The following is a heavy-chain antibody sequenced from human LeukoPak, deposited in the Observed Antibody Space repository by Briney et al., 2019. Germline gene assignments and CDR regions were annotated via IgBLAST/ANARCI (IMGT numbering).Heavy chain of an antibody. CDR1: GGSISSGGYF. D-gene: IGHD2-2*01. J-gene: IGHJ3*02. CDR2: IYYIGST. V-gene: IGHV4-31*03. CDR3: ARGSEYQLPYDAFDI. Sequence: PSETLSLTCTVSGGSISSGGYFWSWVRQHPGKGLEWIGYIYYIGSTYYNPSLKSRVTISVDMSKNLFFLKLSSVAAAETAEYSCARGSEYQLPYDAFDIWGQGTMVTVSS.